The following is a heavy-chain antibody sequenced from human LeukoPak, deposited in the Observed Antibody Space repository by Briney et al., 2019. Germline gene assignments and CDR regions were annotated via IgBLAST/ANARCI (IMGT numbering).Heavy chain of an antibody. CDR2: INPDGSTT. CDR3: ARGGNYYDSSGSPDY. D-gene: IGHD3-22*01. CDR1: GFIFSNYW. Sequence: GGSLRLSCAASGFIFSNYWMHWVRQAPGKGLVWVSHINPDGSTTTYADSVKGRFTISRDNAKNTPYLQMNSLRAEDTAVYFCARGGNYYDSSGSPDYWGQGTLVTVSS. V-gene: IGHV3-74*01. J-gene: IGHJ4*02.